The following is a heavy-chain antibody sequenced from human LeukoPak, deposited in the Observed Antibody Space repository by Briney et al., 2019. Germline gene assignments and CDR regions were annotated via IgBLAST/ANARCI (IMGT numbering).Heavy chain of an antibody. J-gene: IGHJ4*02. Sequence: SETLSLTCAVYGGSFSGFYWSWIRQPPGKGLEWIGEINHSGTTNYNPSLKSRVTVSLDTSKNQFSLRLSSATAADTAVYYCAVGYCSGGSCYLPFDYWGQGTLVAVSS. CDR2: INHSGTT. D-gene: IGHD2-15*01. V-gene: IGHV4-34*01. CDR1: GGSFSGFY. CDR3: AVGYCSGGSCYLPFDY.